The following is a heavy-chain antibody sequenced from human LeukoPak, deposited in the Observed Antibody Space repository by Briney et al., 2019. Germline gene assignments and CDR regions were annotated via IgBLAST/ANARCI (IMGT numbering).Heavy chain of an antibody. CDR2: IIPILGIA. CDR3: AYGTLVRDFDY. D-gene: IGHD4-17*01. Sequence: SVKVSCKASGGTFSSYAISWVRQAPGQGLEWMGRIIPILGIANYAQKFQGRVTITADKSTSTAYMELSSLRPEDTAVYYCAYGTLVRDFDYWGQGTLVTVSS. V-gene: IGHV1-69*04. CDR1: GGTFSSYA. J-gene: IGHJ4*02.